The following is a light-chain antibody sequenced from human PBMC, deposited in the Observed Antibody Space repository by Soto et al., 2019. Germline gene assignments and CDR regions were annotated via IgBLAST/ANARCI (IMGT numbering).Light chain of an antibody. J-gene: IGKJ1*01. CDR3: QQYNSWPRT. CDR1: QSVSSN. V-gene: IGKV3-15*01. Sequence: EIVMTQSPATLSLSPGERATLSCGASQSVSSNLAWYQQKPGQAPRLLIYGASTRATGIPARFSGSGSGTEFTLTINSLQTEDFGLYYCQQYNSWPRTFGQGTKVDI. CDR2: GAS.